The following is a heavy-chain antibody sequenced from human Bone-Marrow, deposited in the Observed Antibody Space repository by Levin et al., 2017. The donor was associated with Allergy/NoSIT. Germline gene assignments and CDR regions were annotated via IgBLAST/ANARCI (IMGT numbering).Heavy chain of an antibody. Sequence: PGGSLRLSCAASGFTFNSYGMHWVRQAPGKGLEWVAVISYDGSHIYYGESVRGRFTISRDSSRNAVDLQMNSLRAEDTAVYYCAKPREAEAAGNLGIDYWGQGTLVTVSS. D-gene: IGHD6-13*01. J-gene: IGHJ4*02. V-gene: IGHV3-30*18. CDR3: AKPREAEAAGNLGIDY. CDR2: ISYDGSHI. CDR1: GFTFNSYG.